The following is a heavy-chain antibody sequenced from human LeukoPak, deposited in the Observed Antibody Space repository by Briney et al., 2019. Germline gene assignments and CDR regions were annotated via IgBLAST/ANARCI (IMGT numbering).Heavy chain of an antibody. CDR2: IKYDGSEK. J-gene: IGHJ4*02. CDR1: GFTFSCHW. CDR3: ATRNIFEY. Sequence: GGSLRLSCTVSGFTFSCHWMNWVRQAPGKGLEWVATIKYDGSEKAYVDSVEGRFTISRDNSKDSLFLQMDSLRAKDTAVYYCATRNIFEYWGQGTLVTVSS. V-gene: IGHV3-7*01.